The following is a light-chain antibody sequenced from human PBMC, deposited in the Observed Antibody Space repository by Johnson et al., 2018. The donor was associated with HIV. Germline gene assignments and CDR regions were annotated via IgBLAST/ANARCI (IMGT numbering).Light chain of an antibody. CDR1: SSNIGNNY. V-gene: IGLV1-51*01. CDR2: GNV. CDR3: AAWDDSLNEYV. J-gene: IGLJ1*01. Sequence: QSVLTQPPSVSAAPGQKVTISCSGSSSNIGNNYVSWYQQLPGTAPKLLMYGNVKRPSGIPDRFTGSKSGTSASLAISGLQAEDEADYYCAAWDDSLNEYVFGTGTKVTVL.